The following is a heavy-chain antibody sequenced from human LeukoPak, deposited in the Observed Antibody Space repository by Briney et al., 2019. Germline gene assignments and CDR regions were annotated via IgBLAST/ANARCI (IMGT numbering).Heavy chain of an antibody. V-gene: IGHV4-39*07. CDR3: ARDGSSGLAFDI. Sequence: SETLSLTCTVSGGSISSSSYYWGWIRQPPGKGLEWIGSIYYSGSTNYNPSLKSRVTISVDTSKNQFSLKLSSVTAADTAVYYCARDGSSGLAFDIWGQGTMVTVSS. D-gene: IGHD6-19*01. CDR2: IYYSGST. J-gene: IGHJ3*02. CDR1: GGSISSSSYY.